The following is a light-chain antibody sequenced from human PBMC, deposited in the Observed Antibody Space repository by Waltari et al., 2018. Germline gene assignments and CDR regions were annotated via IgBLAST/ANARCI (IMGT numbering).Light chain of an antibody. CDR1: QGISNS. CDR2: AAS. CDR3: QQYYSPPLP. J-gene: IGKJ4*01. Sequence: DIQMTQSPSSLSASVGDRVTITCRASQGISNSLAWYQQKPGKAPKLLLYAASRLESGCPPRFSGSGSGTDYPLTISSLQPEDFATYYCQQYYSPPLPFGGGAKVEIK. V-gene: IGKV1-NL1*01.